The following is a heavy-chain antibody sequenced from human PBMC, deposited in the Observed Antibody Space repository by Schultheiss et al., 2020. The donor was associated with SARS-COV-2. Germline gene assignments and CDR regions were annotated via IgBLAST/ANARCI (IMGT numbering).Heavy chain of an antibody. CDR2: TFYRAKWYQ. D-gene: IGHD2-8*01. CDR1: GDSVSSNDAE. J-gene: IGHJ3*01. CDR3: VRDGAMGLDTLDV. Sequence: SQTLSLTCAISGDSVSSNDAEWNWIRLSPSRGLEWLGRTFYRAKWYQTYAVSVQGRITITPDTSKNQFSLQLKSVTPEDTAVYYCVRDGAMGLDTLDVWGQGTKVTVSS. V-gene: IGHV6-1*01.